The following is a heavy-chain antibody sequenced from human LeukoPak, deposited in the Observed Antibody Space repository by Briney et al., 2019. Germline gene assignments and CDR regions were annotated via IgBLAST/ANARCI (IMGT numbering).Heavy chain of an antibody. CDR3: ARGFGELPDY. D-gene: IGHD3-10*01. J-gene: IGHJ4*02. CDR2: ISYDGRNK. V-gene: IGHV3-30*03. Sequence: EGSLRLSCAASGFTFSSYNMHWVRRAPGKGLEWVAVISYDGRNKYYADSVKGRFTISRDNSKNTLYLQMNTLRAEDTAVYYCARGFGELPDYWGQGTLVTVSS. CDR1: GFTFSSYN.